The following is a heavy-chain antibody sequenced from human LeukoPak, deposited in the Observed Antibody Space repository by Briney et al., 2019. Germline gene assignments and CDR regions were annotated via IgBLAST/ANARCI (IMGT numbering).Heavy chain of an antibody. J-gene: IGHJ4*02. Sequence: AASVKVSCKASGYTFTSYGINWVRQATGQGLEWMGWMNPNSGNTGYAQKFQGRVTMTRNTSISTAYMELSSLRSEDTAVYYCARGVSSGWYFVPRKYYFDYWGQGTLVTVSS. V-gene: IGHV1-8*02. CDR3: ARGVSSGWYFVPRKYYFDY. CDR2: MNPNSGNT. CDR1: GYTFTSYG. D-gene: IGHD6-19*01.